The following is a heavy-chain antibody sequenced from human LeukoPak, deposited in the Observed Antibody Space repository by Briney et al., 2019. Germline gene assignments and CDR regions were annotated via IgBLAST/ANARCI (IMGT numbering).Heavy chain of an antibody. CDR1: GYIFTNYN. CDR3: ARESQDDYVGATYHYRFDS. V-gene: IGHV1-3*04. D-gene: IGHD3-16*02. Sequence: ASVKVSCKASGYIFTNYNMHWVRQAPGQRLEWMAWINTDNGSTKYSQKFQGRVTITRDPSASTAYMELSSLRSEDTAVYFCARESQDDYVGATYHYRFDSWGQGTLVTVSS. CDR2: INTDNGST. J-gene: IGHJ4*02.